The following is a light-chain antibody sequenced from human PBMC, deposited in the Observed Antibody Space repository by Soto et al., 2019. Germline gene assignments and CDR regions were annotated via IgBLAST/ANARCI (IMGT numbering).Light chain of an antibody. CDR3: QQYNNYPYT. Sequence: DIQMTQSPSTLSASVRDKVTITCRASQNINRWLAWYQQKPGKAPKLLIYKASTLESGVPSRFSGGGSGTEFTLTVSSLQPDDSATYYCQQYNNYPYTFGQGTKLEIK. CDR1: QNINRW. CDR2: KAS. V-gene: IGKV1-5*03. J-gene: IGKJ2*01.